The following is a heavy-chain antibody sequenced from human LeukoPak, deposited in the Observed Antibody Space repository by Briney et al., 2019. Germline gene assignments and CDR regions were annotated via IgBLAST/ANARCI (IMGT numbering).Heavy chain of an antibody. CDR3: ARSPQGTATTANWLDP. Sequence: SETLSLTCAVYGGSFSGYYWSWIRQPPGKGLEWIGEINHSGSTNYNPSLKTRVTVSLDTSKNQFSLNLISVTAADTAVYYCARSPQGTATTANWLDPWGQGTLVTVSS. V-gene: IGHV4-34*01. D-gene: IGHD4-17*01. CDR2: INHSGST. J-gene: IGHJ5*02. CDR1: GGSFSGYY.